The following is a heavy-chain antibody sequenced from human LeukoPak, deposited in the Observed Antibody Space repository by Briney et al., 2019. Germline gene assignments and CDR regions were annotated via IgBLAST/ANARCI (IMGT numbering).Heavy chain of an antibody. V-gene: IGHV1-3*01. Sequence: VASVKVSCKASGDTFTNYAIHWVRQAPGQRLEWMGWFNSDTGNTEYSQKFQGRVIITRDTSASTAYMELSSLRPEDTAVFFCARGGPNSSGWTLDYWGQGTLVTVSS. D-gene: IGHD6-19*01. J-gene: IGHJ4*02. CDR3: ARGGPNSSGWTLDY. CDR1: GDTFTNYA. CDR2: FNSDTGNT.